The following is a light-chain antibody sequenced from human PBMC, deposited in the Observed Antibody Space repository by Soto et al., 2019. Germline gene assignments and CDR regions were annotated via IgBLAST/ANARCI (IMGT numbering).Light chain of an antibody. Sequence: QSVLTQPPSASGTPGQRVTISCSGSSSHIGSNTVNWYQQLPGTAPKLLIYSNDQRPSGVPDRFSGSKSGTSASLAISGLQSEDEADYYCAAWDDRLSAVVFGGGTKLTVL. CDR2: SND. CDR1: SSHIGSNT. CDR3: AAWDDRLSAVV. J-gene: IGLJ2*01. V-gene: IGLV1-44*01.